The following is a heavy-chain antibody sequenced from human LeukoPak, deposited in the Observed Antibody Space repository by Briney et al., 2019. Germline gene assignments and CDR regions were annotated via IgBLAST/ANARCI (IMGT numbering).Heavy chain of an antibody. Sequence: GGSLRLSCAASGFTFSSYEMNWVRQAPGKGLEWVSYISSSGSTIYYADSVKGRFIISRDNAKNSLYLQMNSLRAEDTAVYYCARLYSGSYGGFGYWGQGTLVTVSS. CDR3: ARLYSGSYGGFGY. D-gene: IGHD1-26*01. CDR1: GFTFSSYE. J-gene: IGHJ4*02. V-gene: IGHV3-48*03. CDR2: ISSSGSTI.